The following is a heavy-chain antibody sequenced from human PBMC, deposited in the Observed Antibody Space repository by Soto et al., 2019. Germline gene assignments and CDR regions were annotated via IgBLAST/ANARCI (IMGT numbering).Heavy chain of an antibody. CDR2: IKNRADGGTT. V-gene: IGHV3-15*05. D-gene: IGHD4-17*01. CDR1: GITFINAW. J-gene: IGHJ4*02. Sequence: LSLSCADSGITFINAWMSWVRLAPGKGLEWVGRIKNRADGGTTDYAAAVRGRFTISRDDSKNTLFLQMNSLEVEDTAVYYCTTDPGDYEDFWGQGTLVIVSS. CDR3: TTDPGDYEDF.